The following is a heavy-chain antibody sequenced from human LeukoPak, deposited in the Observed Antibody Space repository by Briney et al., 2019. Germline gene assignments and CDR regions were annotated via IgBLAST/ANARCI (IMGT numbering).Heavy chain of an antibody. J-gene: IGHJ4*02. CDR3: ARVRYTYGFEPPFDY. CDR2: INSDGSST. V-gene: IGHV3-74*01. CDR1: GFTFSSYW. D-gene: IGHD5-24*01. Sequence: GGSLRLSCAASGFTFSSYWMSWVRHAPGKGLVCVSRINSDGSSTSYADSVKGRFTISRDNAKNTLYLQMNSLRAEDTAVYYCARVRYTYGFEPPFDYWGQGTLVTVSS.